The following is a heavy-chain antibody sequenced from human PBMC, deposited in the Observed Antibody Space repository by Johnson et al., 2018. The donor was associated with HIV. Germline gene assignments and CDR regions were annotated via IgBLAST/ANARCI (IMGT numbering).Heavy chain of an antibody. Sequence: EVQLVESGGGVVQPGGSLRVSCVASGFSFSSDVMTWVRQAPGKGLEWVSVVSGSGGTTYYADSVKGRFSISRDNSNNTLYLQMDSLRAEDTALYYCAKGLGTGDGFGIWGQGTLVTVSS. J-gene: IGHJ3*02. CDR1: GFSFSSDV. CDR2: VSGSGGTT. V-gene: IGHV3-23*04. D-gene: IGHD1-1*01. CDR3: AKGLGTGDGFGI.